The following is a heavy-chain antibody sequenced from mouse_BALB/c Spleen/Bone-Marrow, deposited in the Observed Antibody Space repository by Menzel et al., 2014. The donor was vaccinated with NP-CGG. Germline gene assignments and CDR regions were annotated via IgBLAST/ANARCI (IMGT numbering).Heavy chain of an antibody. Sequence: EVKLMESGPGLVKPSQSLSLTCTVTGYSITSDYAWNWIRQFPENKLEWMGYISYSGSTSYNPSLKSRVSITRDTSKNQFFLQLNSVTTEDTATYYCAREGDYYGSSFDYWGQGTTLTVSS. CDR1: GYSITSDYA. CDR3: AREGDYYGSSFDY. V-gene: IGHV3-2*02. J-gene: IGHJ2*01. D-gene: IGHD1-1*01. CDR2: ISYSGST.